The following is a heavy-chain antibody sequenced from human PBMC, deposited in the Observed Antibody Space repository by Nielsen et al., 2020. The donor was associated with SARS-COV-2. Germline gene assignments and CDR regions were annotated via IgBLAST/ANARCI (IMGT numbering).Heavy chain of an antibody. CDR2: IIPIFGTA. CDR3: ATAPLPTSSGGRRSFDY. D-gene: IGHD6-19*01. CDR1: GGTFSSYA. V-gene: IGHV1-69*13. Sequence: SVKVSCKASGGTFSSYAISWVRQAPGQGLEWVGGIIPIFGTANYAQKFQGRVTITADESTSTAYMELSSLRSEDTAVYYCATAPLPTSSGGRRSFDYWGQGTLVTVSS. J-gene: IGHJ4*02.